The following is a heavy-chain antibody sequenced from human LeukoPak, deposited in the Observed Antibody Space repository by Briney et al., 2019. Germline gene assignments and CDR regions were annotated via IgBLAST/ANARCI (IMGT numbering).Heavy chain of an antibody. CDR3: TSSMTTVYYWLDP. CDR2: IKGKTDGGTT. V-gene: IGHV3-15*01. D-gene: IGHD4-17*01. CDR1: GFTFSNAW. J-gene: IGHJ5*02. Sequence: GGSLRLSCAASGFTFSNAWMSWVRQAPGKGLEWVGRIKGKTDGGTTDYAAPVKGRFTISRDDSKNTLYLQMNSLKTEDTAVYYCTSSMTTVYYWLDPWGQGTLVTVSS.